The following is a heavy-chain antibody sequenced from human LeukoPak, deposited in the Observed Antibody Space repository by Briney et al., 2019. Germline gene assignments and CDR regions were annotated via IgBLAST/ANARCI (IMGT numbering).Heavy chain of an antibody. D-gene: IGHD1-26*01. CDR2: ISGSGGST. CDR1: GFTFSSYA. Sequence: GGSLRLSCAASGFTFSSYAMSWVRQAPGKGLEWVSAISGSGGSTYYADSVKGRFTISRDNAKNSLSLQMNSLRAEDTAVYYCASRRVGNNYWGQGILVTVSS. V-gene: IGHV3-23*01. CDR3: ASRRVGNNY. J-gene: IGHJ4*02.